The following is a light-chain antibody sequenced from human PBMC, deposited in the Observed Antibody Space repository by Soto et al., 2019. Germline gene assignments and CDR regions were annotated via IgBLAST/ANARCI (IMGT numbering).Light chain of an antibody. V-gene: IGKV3-11*01. CDR1: QSVSSY. J-gene: IGKJ4*01. CDR3: QQRSNWPLT. CDR2: DAS. Sequence: EIVLTQSPATLSLSPGERATLSCRASQSVSSYLAWYQQKPGQAPRLLIYDASNRATGIPAMFSGSGSGTDVTLTISCLEPEDFAVYYCQQRSNWPLTFGGGTKVEIK.